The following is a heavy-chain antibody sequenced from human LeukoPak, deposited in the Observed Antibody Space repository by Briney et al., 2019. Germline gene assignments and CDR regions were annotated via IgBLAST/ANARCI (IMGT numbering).Heavy chain of an antibody. CDR3: ARAGSGWYYLDK. Sequence: GGSLRLSCAASGFTFSSYDMHWVRRVTGKGLEWVSAIGTAGDTYYPGSVKGRFTISRENAKNSLYLQMNSLRAGDTAVYYCARAGSGWYYLDKWGQGTLVTVSS. D-gene: IGHD6-19*01. CDR2: IGTAGDT. J-gene: IGHJ4*02. V-gene: IGHV3-13*04. CDR1: GFTFSSYD.